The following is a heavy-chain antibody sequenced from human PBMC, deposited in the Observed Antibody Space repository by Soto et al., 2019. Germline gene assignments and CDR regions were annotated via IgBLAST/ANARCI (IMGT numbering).Heavy chain of an antibody. D-gene: IGHD6-13*01. J-gene: IGHJ2*01. CDR1: GFTFSDYY. Sequence: QVQLVESGGGLVKPGGSLRLSCAASGFTFSDYYMSWIRQAPGKGLEWVSYISNSSSYTNDADSVKGRFTISRDNAKNSLYLQMNSLRAEDTAVHYCARIITAAGGRRYFDLWGRGTLVTVSS. CDR2: ISNSSSYT. CDR3: ARIITAAGGRRYFDL. V-gene: IGHV3-11*05.